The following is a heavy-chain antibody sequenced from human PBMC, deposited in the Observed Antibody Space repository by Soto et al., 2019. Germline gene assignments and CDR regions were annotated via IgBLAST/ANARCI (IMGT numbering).Heavy chain of an antibody. D-gene: IGHD3-22*01. V-gene: IGHV4-4*02. Sequence: PSETLSLTCAVSGGSISSSNWWSWVRQPPGKGLEWIGEVYHSGSTNYNPSLKSRVTISVDKSKNQFSLKLSSVTAADTAVYYCARVFISYYDSSHFDYWGKGTLVTVSS. CDR3: ARVFISYYDSSHFDY. J-gene: IGHJ4*02. CDR1: GGSISSSNW. CDR2: VYHSGST.